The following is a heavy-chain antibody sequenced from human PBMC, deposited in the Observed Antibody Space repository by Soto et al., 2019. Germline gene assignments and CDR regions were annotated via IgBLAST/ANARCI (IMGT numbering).Heavy chain of an antibody. Sequence: SETLSLTCAVYGGSFSGYYWSWIRQPPGKGLEWIGEINHSGSTYYNPSLRSRVTISVDTSKNQFSLKLSSVTAADTAVYYCATHYYGSGAVDYWGQGTLVTVSS. CDR2: INHSGST. V-gene: IGHV4-34*01. D-gene: IGHD3-10*01. CDR1: GGSFSGYY. J-gene: IGHJ4*02. CDR3: ATHYYGSGAVDY.